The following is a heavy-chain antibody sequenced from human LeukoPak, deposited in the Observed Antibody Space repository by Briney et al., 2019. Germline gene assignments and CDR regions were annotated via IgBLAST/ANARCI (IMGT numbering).Heavy chain of an antibody. D-gene: IGHD3-10*01. CDR2: ISDSGGST. CDR1: GFTFSNYW. Sequence: GGSLRLSCAASGFTFSNYWMHWVRQAPGKGLVWVSTISDSGGSTYYADSVKGRFTISRDNSKNTLYLQMSSLRAEDTAIHYCAKVPYSDYGSGRPPFMDVWGQGTTVAVSS. CDR3: AKVPYSDYGSGRPPFMDV. V-gene: IGHV3-23*01. J-gene: IGHJ6*02.